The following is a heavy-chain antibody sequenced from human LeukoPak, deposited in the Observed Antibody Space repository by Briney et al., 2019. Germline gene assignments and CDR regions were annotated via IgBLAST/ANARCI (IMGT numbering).Heavy chain of an antibody. D-gene: IGHD3-22*01. J-gene: IGHJ4*02. CDR1: GFTFSSYA. CDR3: AKASYYYDSSGYYYIGSPFDY. V-gene: IGHV3-23*01. Sequence: GGSLRLSCAASGFTFSSYAMIWVRQAPGKGLEWVSAISGNGGSTYYADSVKGRFTISRDISKNTLYLQMNSLRAEDTAVYYCAKASYYYDSSGYYYIGSPFDYWGQGTLVTVSS. CDR2: ISGNGGST.